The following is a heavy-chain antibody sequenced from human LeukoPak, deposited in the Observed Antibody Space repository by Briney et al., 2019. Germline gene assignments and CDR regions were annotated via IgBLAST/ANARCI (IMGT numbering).Heavy chain of an antibody. J-gene: IGHJ6*03. D-gene: IGHD4-11*01. CDR1: GFTFSSYS. CDR3: ARAAYSKDGLGYHYYYYMDV. V-gene: IGHV3-21*03. CDR2: ISSSSSYI. Sequence: GGSLRLSCAASGFTFSSYSMNWVRQAPGKGLEWVSSISSSSSYIYYADSVKGRFTISRDNAKNSLYLQMNSLRAEDTAVYYCARAAYSKDGLGYHYYYYMDVWGEGTTVTVSS.